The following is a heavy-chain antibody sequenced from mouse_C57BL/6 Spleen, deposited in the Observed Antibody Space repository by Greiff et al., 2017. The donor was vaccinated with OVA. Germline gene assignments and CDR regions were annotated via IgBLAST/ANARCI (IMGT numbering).Heavy chain of an antibody. CDR2: IWTGGST. CDR1: GYSLKSYS. Sequence: QVQLKESGPGLVAPSQSLSITCTVSGYSLKSYSISWIRQPPGKGLEWLGVIWTGGSTNYNSALNSRLSISKDNSKSQIFLKMNSLQTDDTAGYYCARYGYDVDWYFDVWGTGTTVTVSS. V-gene: IGHV2-9-1*01. J-gene: IGHJ1*03. D-gene: IGHD2-2*01. CDR3: ARYGYDVDWYFDV.